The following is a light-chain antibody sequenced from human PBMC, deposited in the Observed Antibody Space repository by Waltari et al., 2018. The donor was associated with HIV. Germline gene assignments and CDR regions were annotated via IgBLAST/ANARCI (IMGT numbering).Light chain of an antibody. CDR1: QGISDF. CDR2: DGS. CDR3: QQRSQWPLT. J-gene: IGKJ2*01. V-gene: IGKV3-11*01. Sequence: EIVLTQSPVTLSLSPGERATLSCRASQGISDFLGWYQQKPGQAPRLVTYDGSIRAPGIPALFRGNGSGTDFTLTINRLEPEDFAVYYCQQRSQWPLTFGQGTRLDI.